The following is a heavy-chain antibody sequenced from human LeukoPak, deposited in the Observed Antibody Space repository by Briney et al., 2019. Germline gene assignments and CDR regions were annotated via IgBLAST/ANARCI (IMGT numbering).Heavy chain of an antibody. Sequence: SETLSLACPVSGGSISSSSYYWGWLRQPPGRGREWIGSIYYSGSTYYNPSLKSRVTTSVDTSKTQFSLKLSSVTAADAAVYYCARGFGNLRSPPDYWGQGTLVTVSS. CDR1: GGSISSSSYY. V-gene: IGHV4-39*07. CDR2: IYYSGST. CDR3: ARGFGNLRSPPDY. D-gene: IGHD3-16*01. J-gene: IGHJ4*02.